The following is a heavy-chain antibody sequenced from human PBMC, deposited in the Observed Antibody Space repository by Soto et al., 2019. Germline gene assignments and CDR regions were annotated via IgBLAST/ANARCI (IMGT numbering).Heavy chain of an antibody. J-gene: IGHJ4*02. D-gene: IGHD3-16*02. CDR3: ASLMGGGTVSDY. CDR2: IRNKANSYTT. CDR1: GFTFSDHY. V-gene: IGHV3-72*01. Sequence: EVQLVESGGGLVQPGGSLRLSCAASGFTFSDHYMDWVRQAPGKGLEWVGRIRNKANSYTTEYAASVKGRFTISRDDSKNSLYLQMNSLKTEDTAVYYCASLMGGGTVSDYWGQGNLVTVSS.